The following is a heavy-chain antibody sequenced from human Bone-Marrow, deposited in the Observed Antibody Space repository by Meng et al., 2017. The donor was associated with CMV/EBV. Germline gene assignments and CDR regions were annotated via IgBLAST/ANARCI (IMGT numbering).Heavy chain of an antibody. J-gene: IGHJ6*02. V-gene: IGHV3-21*01. D-gene: IGHD6-19*01. CDR1: GFTFSSYS. Sequence: GESLKISCAASGFTFSSYSMNWVRQAPGKGLEWVSSISSSSSYIYYADSVKGRFTISRDNAKNSLYLQMNSLRAEDTAVYYCARDLRYSSGWYVDYYYYGRDVWGQGTTVTVYS. CDR3: ARDLRYSSGWYVDYYYYGRDV. CDR2: ISSSSSYI.